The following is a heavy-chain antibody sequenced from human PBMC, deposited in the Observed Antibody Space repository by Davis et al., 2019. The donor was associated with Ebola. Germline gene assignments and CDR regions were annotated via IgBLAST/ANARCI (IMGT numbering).Heavy chain of an antibody. D-gene: IGHD2-2*01. V-gene: IGHV3-7*03. CDR2: IKQDGSEK. CDR1: GFTFSSYW. J-gene: IGHJ6*02. Sequence: GGSLRLSCAASGFTFSSYWMSWVRQAPGKGLEWVANIKQDGSEKYYVDSVKGRFTISRDNAKNSLYLQMNSLRAEDTALYYCARGALVVVPAAMSYYYYGMDVWGQGTTVTVSS. CDR3: ARGALVVVPAAMSYYYYGMDV.